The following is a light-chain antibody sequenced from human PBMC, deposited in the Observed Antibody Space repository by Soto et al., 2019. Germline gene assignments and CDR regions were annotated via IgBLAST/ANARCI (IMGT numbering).Light chain of an antibody. CDR2: DVS. J-gene: IGLJ2*01. CDR3: SSYAGSYTLV. Sequence: QSALTQPRSVSGSPGQSVTISCTGTSNDVGGYNFVSWYQQHPGKVPKLFIYDVSRRPSGVPDRFSGSKSGNTASLTISGLQAEDEADYYWSSYAGSYTLVFGGGTKLTVL. CDR1: SNDVGGYNF. V-gene: IGLV2-11*01.